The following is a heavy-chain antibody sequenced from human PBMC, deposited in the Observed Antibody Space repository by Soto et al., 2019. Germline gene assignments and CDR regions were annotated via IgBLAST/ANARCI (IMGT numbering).Heavy chain of an antibody. D-gene: IGHD6-19*01. CDR2: IYSGGST. CDR1: GFTVSSNY. Sequence: GGSLRLSCAASGFTVSSNYMSWVRQAPGKGLEWVSVIYSGGSTYYADSVKGRFTISRHNSKNTLYLQMNSLRAEDTAVYYCASPVRPHTYSGGWRLISHNMDVWRNGTRITASS. J-gene: IGHJ6*03. V-gene: IGHV3-53*04. CDR3: ASPVRPHTYSGGWRLISHNMDV.